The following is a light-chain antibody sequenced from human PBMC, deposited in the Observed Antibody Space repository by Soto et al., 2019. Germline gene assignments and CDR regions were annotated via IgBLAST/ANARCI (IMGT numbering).Light chain of an antibody. J-gene: IGKJ1*01. CDR3: QQYINRWT. Sequence: DIQMTQSPSTLSASVGDRVTITCRASQSISTWLAWYQQKPGKAPKLLIYKASSLESEVPSRFSGSGSGTEFTLTISSLQPDDFATYYCQQYINRWTFGQGTKVDIK. CDR1: QSISTW. V-gene: IGKV1-5*03. CDR2: KAS.